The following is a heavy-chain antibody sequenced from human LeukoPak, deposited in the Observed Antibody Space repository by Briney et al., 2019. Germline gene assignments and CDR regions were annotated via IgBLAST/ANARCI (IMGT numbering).Heavy chain of an antibody. Sequence: SETLCLTCAVYVGSFSGYYWSWIRQPPGRGLECIGEINHSGSTNYNPSRKSRVTISVDTSKNQFSLKLSSVAAADTAVYYCARRPYGLDYWGQGTLVTVSS. J-gene: IGHJ4*02. D-gene: IGHD3-16*01. CDR2: INHSGST. CDR1: VGSFSGYY. CDR3: ARRPYGLDY. V-gene: IGHV4-34*01.